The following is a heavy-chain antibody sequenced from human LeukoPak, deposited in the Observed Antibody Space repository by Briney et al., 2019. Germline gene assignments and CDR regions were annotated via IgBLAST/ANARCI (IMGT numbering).Heavy chain of an antibody. Sequence: ASVKVSCKASGYTFTTYGVTWVRQAPGQGLEWMGWMNPNSGNTGYAQKFQGRVTITRNTSISTAYMELSSLRSEDTAVYYCARNYDYYYYMDVWGKGTTVTVSS. CDR3: ARNYDYYYYMDV. V-gene: IGHV1-8*03. CDR2: MNPNSGNT. J-gene: IGHJ6*03. CDR1: GYTFTTYG.